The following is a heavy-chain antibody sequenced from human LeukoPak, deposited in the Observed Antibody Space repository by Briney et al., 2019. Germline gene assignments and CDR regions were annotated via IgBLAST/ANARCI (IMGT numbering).Heavy chain of an antibody. CDR3: ARDNSVRDEAWWFNP. CDR2: ISSRGTYI. Sequence: GGSLRLSCAASGFIFSRNNMNWVRQAPGKGLEWVSSISSRGTYIYYADSVKGRFIISRDNAKNTLYLRMNSLRAEDTAVYYCARDNSVRDEAWWFNPWGQGTLVTVSS. J-gene: IGHJ5*02. V-gene: IGHV3-21*04. CDR1: GFIFSRNN. D-gene: IGHD5-24*01.